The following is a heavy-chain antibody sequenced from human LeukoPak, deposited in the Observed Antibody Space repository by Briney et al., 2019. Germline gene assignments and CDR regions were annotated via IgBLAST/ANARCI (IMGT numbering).Heavy chain of an antibody. V-gene: IGHV1-69*05. CDR3: ARVGCSGGSCYHDY. D-gene: IGHD2-15*01. Sequence: SVKVSCKASGGTFSSYAISWVRQAPGQGLEWMGGIIPIFGTANYAQKFQGRVTITTDESTSTAYMELSSLRSEDTAVYYCARVGCSGGSCYHDYWGQGTLVTVSS. CDR2: IIPIFGTA. CDR1: GGTFSSYA. J-gene: IGHJ4*02.